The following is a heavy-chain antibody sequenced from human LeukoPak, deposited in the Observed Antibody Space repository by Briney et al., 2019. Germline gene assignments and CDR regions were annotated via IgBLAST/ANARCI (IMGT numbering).Heavy chain of an antibody. CDR2: INHSGST. J-gene: IGHJ4*02. CDR1: GGSFSGYY. CDR3: VRGGGSSWELDY. D-gene: IGHD6-13*01. V-gene: IGHV4-34*01. Sequence: PSETLSLTCAVYGGSFSGYYWSWIRQPPGKGLEWIGEINHSGSTNYNPSLKSRVTISVDTSKNQFSLKLSSVTAADTAVYYCVRGGGSSWELDYWGQGTLVTVSS.